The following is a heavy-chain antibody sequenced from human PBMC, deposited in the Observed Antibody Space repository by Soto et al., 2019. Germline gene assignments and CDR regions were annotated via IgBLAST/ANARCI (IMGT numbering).Heavy chain of an antibody. V-gene: IGHV1-18*01. D-gene: IGHD3-22*01. CDR2: TSAYNGNT. CDR3: ARGYYYDSSGYYYDWFDP. Sequence: GASVKVSCKASGYTFTSYGISWVRQAPGQGLEWMGWTSAYNGNTNYAQKLQGRVTMTTDTSTSTAYMELRSLRSDDTAVYYCARGYYYDSSGYYYDWFDPWGQGTLVTVSS. J-gene: IGHJ5*02. CDR1: GYTFTSYG.